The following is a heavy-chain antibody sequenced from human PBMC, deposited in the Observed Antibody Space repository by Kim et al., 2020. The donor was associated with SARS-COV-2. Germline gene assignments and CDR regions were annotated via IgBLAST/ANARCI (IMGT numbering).Heavy chain of an antibody. V-gene: IGHV3-33*08. J-gene: IGHJ5*02. CDR3: ARERATHDDVWGSYPYWFDP. CDR2: IWYDGSNK. CDR1: GFSFSSYG. Sequence: GGSLRLSCAASGFSFSSYGMHWARQAPGKGLEWVAVIWYDGSNKYYTNSVKGRFTISRDNSKNTVYLQMNSLRTEDTAVYYCARERATHDDVWGSYPYWFDPWGQGTLVTVSS. D-gene: IGHD3-16*02.